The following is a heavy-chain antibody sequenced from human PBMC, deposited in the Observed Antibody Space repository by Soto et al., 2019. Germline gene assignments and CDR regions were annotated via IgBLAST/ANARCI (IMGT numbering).Heavy chain of an antibody. CDR1: GGTFSSYT. CDR3: ARSYGSGSYYFDY. V-gene: IGHV1-69*02. D-gene: IGHD3-10*01. J-gene: IGHJ4*02. CDR2: IIPILGIA. Sequence: ASVKVSCKASGGTFSSYTISWVRQAPGQGLEWMGRIIPILGIANYAQKFQGRVTITADKSTSTAYMELSSLRSEDTAVYYCARSYGSGSYYFDYWGQGTLVTVSS.